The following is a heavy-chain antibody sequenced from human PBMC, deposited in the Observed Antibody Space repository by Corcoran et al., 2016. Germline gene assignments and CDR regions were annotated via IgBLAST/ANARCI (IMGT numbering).Heavy chain of an antibody. Sequence: QVQLVQSGAEVKKPGASVKVSCKASGYTFTGYYMHWVRQAPGQGREWMGWINPNSGGTNYAQKVQGRVTMTRDTSISTAYMELSRLRADDTAVYYGARVSESSSSGEAAGLFDPWGQGTLVTVSS. J-gene: IGHJ5*02. CDR3: ARVSESSSSGEAAGLFDP. D-gene: IGHD6-6*01. V-gene: IGHV1-2*02. CDR1: GYTFTGYY. CDR2: INPNSGGT.